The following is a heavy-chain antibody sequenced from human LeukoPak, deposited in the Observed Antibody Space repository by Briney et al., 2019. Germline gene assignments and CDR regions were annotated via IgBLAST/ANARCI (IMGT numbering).Heavy chain of an antibody. Sequence: SETLSLTCTVSGGSISSYYWSWIRQPPGKGLEWIGYIYYSGSTNYNPSLKSRVTISVDTSKNQFSLKLSSVTAADTAVYYCAGFLAAAGTTKRRKNFFDYWGQGTLVTVSS. CDR3: AGFLAAAGTTKRRKNFFDY. D-gene: IGHD6-13*01. J-gene: IGHJ4*02. CDR1: GGSISSYY. CDR2: IYYSGST. V-gene: IGHV4-59*12.